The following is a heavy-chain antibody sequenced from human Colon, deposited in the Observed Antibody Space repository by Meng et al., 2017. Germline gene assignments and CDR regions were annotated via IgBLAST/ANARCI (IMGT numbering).Heavy chain of an antibody. Sequence: QVQLVQSGAEVKKPGSSVKVSCKGSGDPFTISSFNWVRQAPGQGLEWMGRIIPVLNRPNYAQRFRGRVTITADKSTTTAYMELSSLRSEDTAVYYCARDESEDFDSSGYYSKDWGQGTLVTVSS. CDR1: GDPFTISS. J-gene: IGHJ4*02. V-gene: IGHV1-69*08. CDR2: IIPVLNRP. D-gene: IGHD3-22*01. CDR3: ARDESEDFDSSGYYSKD.